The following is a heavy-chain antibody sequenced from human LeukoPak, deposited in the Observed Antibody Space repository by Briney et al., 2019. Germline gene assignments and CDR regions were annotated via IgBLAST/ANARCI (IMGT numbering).Heavy chain of an antibody. CDR2: ISGSGGST. D-gene: IGHD2-8*01. CDR3: AKDSPNLCILGVFDS. J-gene: IGHJ4*02. V-gene: IGHV3-23*01. CDR1: GFTFSSYA. Sequence: GGSLRLSCAASGFTFSSYAMSWVRQAPGKGLEWVSAISGSGGSTYYADPVKGRFTISRDNSKNTLYPQMNSLRAEDTAVYYCAKDSPNLCILGVFDSWGQGTLVIVSS.